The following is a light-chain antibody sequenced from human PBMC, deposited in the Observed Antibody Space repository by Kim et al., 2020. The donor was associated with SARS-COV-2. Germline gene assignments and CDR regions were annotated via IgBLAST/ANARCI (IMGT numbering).Light chain of an antibody. J-gene: IGLJ1*01. CDR1: RSDVGGYNF. CDR3: ISYTSSYTFV. CDR2: DVT. Sequence: GQSIDIAWTGTRSDVGGYNFVSWYQQQPGKAPKFLIYDVTERPSGVSNRFSGSKSGNTASLTISGLQPEDEADYYCISYTSSYTFVFGTGTKVTVL. V-gene: IGLV2-14*04.